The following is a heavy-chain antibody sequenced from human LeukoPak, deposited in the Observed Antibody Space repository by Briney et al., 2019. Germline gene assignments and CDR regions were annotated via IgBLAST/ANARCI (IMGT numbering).Heavy chain of an antibody. Sequence: GASLQISCKGSGYIFTSYWIGWVRQLPGKGLEWMGIIYPGDSDTRYSPSFQGQVTISADKSISTAYLQWSSLKASDTAMYYCARQPDYYDSSRLDYWGQGTLVTVSS. CDR1: GYIFTSYW. V-gene: IGHV5-51*01. J-gene: IGHJ4*02. CDR3: ARQPDYYDSSRLDY. D-gene: IGHD3-22*01. CDR2: IYPGDSDT.